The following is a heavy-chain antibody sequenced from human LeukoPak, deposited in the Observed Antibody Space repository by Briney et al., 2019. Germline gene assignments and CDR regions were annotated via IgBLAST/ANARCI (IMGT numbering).Heavy chain of an antibody. CDR2: MNPSSGNT. J-gene: IGHJ6*03. V-gene: IGHV1-8*03. CDR1: GYTFTSYD. CDR3: ARETDYYMDA. Sequence: ASVTVSCTASGYTFTSYDINWVRQATGQGLEWMGWMNPSSGNTGYAQKFQGRVTITRNTSISTAYMELSSLRSEDTAVYYCARETDYYMDAWGKGTTVTVSS.